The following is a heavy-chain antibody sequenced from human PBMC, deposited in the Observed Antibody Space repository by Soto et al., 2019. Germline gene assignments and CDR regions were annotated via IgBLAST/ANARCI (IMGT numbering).Heavy chain of an antibody. Sequence: PSETLSLTCAVSGGSISSSNWWSWVRQPPGKGLEWIGEIYHSGSTNYNPSLKRRVTISVDKSKNQFSLKLSSVTAADTAVYYCARVAYDSSGPGSFDYWGQGTLVTVSS. V-gene: IGHV4-4*02. CDR2: IYHSGST. CDR1: GGSISSSNW. J-gene: IGHJ4*02. D-gene: IGHD3-22*01. CDR3: ARVAYDSSGPGSFDY.